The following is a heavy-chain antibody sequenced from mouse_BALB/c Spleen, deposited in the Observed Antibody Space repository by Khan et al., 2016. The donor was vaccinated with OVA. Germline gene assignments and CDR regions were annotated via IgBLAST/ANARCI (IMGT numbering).Heavy chain of an antibody. D-gene: IGHD1-2*01. CDR3: ARTARIEY. CDR2: ISYSGST. Sequence: EVQLQESGPGLVKPSQSLSLTCTVTGYSITSGYGRNWIRQFPGNKLEWMFYISYSGSTNYNPSLKSRISITRDTSKNQFFLQLNSVNTEDTATDYRARTARIEYWGQGTTLTVSS. CDR1: GYSITSGYG. J-gene: IGHJ2*01. V-gene: IGHV3-2*02.